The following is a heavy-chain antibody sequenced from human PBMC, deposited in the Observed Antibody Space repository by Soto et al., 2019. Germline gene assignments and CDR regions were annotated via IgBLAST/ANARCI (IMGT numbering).Heavy chain of an antibody. J-gene: IGHJ4*02. D-gene: IGHD3-16*01. CDR2: ISAYNGNT. V-gene: IGHV1-18*01. CDR3: ARDAPNYTFGGVSGDY. Sequence: QVQLVQSGAEVKKPGASVKVSCKASGYTFTSYGISWVRQAPGQGLEWMGWISAYNGNTNYAQKLQGRVTMTTDTXTXXAYMELRSLRSDDTAVYYCARDAPNYTFGGVSGDYWGQGTLVTVSS. CDR1: GYTFTSYG.